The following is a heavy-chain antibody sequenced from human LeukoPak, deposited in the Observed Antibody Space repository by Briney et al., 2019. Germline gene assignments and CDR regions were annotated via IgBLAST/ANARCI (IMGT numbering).Heavy chain of an antibody. CDR3: AKDDVAASGADY. J-gene: IGHJ4*02. V-gene: IGHV3-23*01. D-gene: IGHD2-8*02. CDR2: ISGSGGTT. Sequence: PGGSLRLSCAASGFTVSSNYMSWVRQAPGKGLEWVSSISGSGGTTYYADSVKGRFTVSRDNSENTLYLQMNSLRAEDTAVYYCAKDDVAASGADYWGQGTLVTVSS. CDR1: GFTVSSNY.